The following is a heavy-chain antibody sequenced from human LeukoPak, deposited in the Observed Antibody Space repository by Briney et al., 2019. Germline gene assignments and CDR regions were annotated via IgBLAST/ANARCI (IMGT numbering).Heavy chain of an antibody. D-gene: IGHD6-6*01. V-gene: IGHV3-48*04. CDR2: IRTSGTNT. CDR1: GFTFSSFS. CDR3: ARDLTSSSTAYLHH. J-gene: IGHJ1*01. Sequence: AGGSLRLSCAASGFTFSSFSMNWVRQAPGKGLEWVSYIRTSGTNTDYTGSVKGRFTISRDNAKNSLYLQMNSLRTEDTAVYYCARDLTSSSTAYLHHWGQGTLVTVSS.